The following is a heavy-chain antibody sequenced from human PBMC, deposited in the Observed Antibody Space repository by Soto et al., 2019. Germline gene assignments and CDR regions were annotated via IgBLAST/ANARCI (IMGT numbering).Heavy chain of an antibody. CDR3: ARGGNYSVDH. D-gene: IGHD2-15*01. V-gene: IGHV3-7*01. Sequence: EVQLVESGGGLVQPGGSLRLSCVASGFTFSSHWMSWVRQGPGKGLEWVANIKEDGSEEYYVDSVKGRFTISRDNAKNSLFLQMDSLRVEDMAVYYCARGGNYSVDHWGQGTLVTVSS. CDR2: IKEDGSEE. J-gene: IGHJ4*02. CDR1: GFTFSSHW.